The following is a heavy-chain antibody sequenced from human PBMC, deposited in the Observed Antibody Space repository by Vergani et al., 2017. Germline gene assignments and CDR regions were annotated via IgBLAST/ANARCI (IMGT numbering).Heavy chain of an antibody. Sequence: QVQLQESGPGLVKPSETLSLTCTVSGGSISSYYWSWIRQPPGKGLEWIGYIYFSGSTNYNPSLKSRVTISVDTSKNPFSLKLSSVTAADTAVYYCARALPVYGDYAQTDYWGRGSLVTVSA. CDR1: GGSISSYY. D-gene: IGHD4-17*01. J-gene: IGHJ4*02. V-gene: IGHV4-59*01. CDR3: ARALPVYGDYAQTDY. CDR2: IYFSGST.